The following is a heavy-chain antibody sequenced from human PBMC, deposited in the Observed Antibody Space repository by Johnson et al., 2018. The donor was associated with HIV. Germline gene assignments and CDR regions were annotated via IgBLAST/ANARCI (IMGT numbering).Heavy chain of an antibody. CDR2: IYSGGST. D-gene: IGHD3-10*01. CDR1: GFTVSSTY. CDR3: GNLGGRYYAFDI. J-gene: IGHJ3*02. V-gene: IGHV3-66*01. Sequence: VQLVESGGGLVQPGGSLRLSCAASGFTVSSTYMSWLRQAPGKGLEWVSVIYSGGSTYYADSVKGRFTISRDNSKFTLYLQMNSLRAEDTAVYCCGNLGGRYYAFDIWGQGTMVTVSS.